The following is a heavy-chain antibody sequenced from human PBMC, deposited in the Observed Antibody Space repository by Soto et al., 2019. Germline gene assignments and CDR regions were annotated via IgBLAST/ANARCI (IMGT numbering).Heavy chain of an antibody. CDR3: AKDRYSGSYLGYFDY. D-gene: IGHD1-26*01. Sequence: GSLRLSCAASGFTFSSYGMHWVRQAPGKGLEWVAVISYDGSNKYYADSVKGRFTISRDNSKNTLYLQMNSLRAEDTAVYYCAKDRYSGSYLGYFDYWGQGTLVTVSS. V-gene: IGHV3-30*18. CDR2: ISYDGSNK. CDR1: GFTFSSYG. J-gene: IGHJ4*02.